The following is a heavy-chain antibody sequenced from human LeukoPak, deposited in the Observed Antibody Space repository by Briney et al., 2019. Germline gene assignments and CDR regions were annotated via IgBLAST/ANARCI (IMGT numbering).Heavy chain of an antibody. J-gene: IGHJ3*02. Sequence: GRSLRLSCAASGFTFSSYGMHWVRQAPGKGLEWVSSIHSSSGSIYYADSLKGRFTISRDNAKNSLYLQMNSLRAEDTAVYYCARAPSGATNDAFDIWGQGTMVTVSS. V-gene: IGHV3-21*01. CDR2: IHSSSGSI. CDR3: ARAPSGATNDAFDI. CDR1: GFTFSSYG. D-gene: IGHD1-26*01.